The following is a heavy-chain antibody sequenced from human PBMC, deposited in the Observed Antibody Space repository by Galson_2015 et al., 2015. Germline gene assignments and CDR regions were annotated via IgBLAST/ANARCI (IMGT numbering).Heavy chain of an antibody. CDR3: ARDDQNKEDYYDSSAFDL. V-gene: IGHV3-21*01. D-gene: IGHD3-22*01. CDR2: ISSSSSYI. J-gene: IGHJ2*01. CDR1: GFTFSSYS. Sequence: SLRLSCAASGFTFSSYSMNWVRQAPGEGLEWVSSISSSSSYIYYADSVKGRFTISRDNAKNSLYLQMNSLRAEDTAVYYCARDDQNKEDYYDSSAFDLWGRGTLVTVSS.